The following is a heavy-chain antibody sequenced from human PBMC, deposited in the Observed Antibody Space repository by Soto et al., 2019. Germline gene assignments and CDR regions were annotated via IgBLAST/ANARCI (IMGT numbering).Heavy chain of an antibody. Sequence: SETLSLTCTVSGASISRSSYYWGWIRQPPGKGLEWIASIYYSGSTYYNPSLKSRVTISVDTSKNQFSLKLSSVTAADTAVYYCARHVRGSYCISTSCYAYFDYWGQGTLVTVSS. V-gene: IGHV4-39*01. CDR3: ARHVRGSYCISTSCYAYFDY. D-gene: IGHD2-2*01. CDR2: IYYSGST. J-gene: IGHJ4*02. CDR1: GASISRSSYY.